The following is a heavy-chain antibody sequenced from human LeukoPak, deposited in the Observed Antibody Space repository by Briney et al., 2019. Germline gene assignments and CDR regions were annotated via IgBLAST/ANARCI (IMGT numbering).Heavy chain of an antibody. CDR3: ARDRRDYDII. CDR1: GFTFSSYG. J-gene: IGHJ4*02. V-gene: IGHV3-7*03. Sequence: GGSLRLSCAASGFTFSSYGMHWVRQAPGKGLEWVANIKQDGSEKYYVDSVKGQFTISRDNAKNSLYLQMNSLRAEDTAVYYCARDRRDYDIIWGQGTLVTVSS. CDR2: IKQDGSEK. D-gene: IGHD3-22*01.